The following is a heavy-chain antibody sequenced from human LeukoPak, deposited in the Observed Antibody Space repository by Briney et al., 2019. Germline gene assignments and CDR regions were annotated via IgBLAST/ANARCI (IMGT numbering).Heavy chain of an antibody. V-gene: IGHV4-59*11. Sequence: PSESLSLTCTVSGGSISSHYWSWIRQPPGKGLEWIGYIYYSGSTNYNPSLKSRVTISVDTSKNQFSLKLSSVTAADTAVYYCVRVVVVPAATVGRYYYYYMDVWGKGTTVTVSS. D-gene: IGHD2-2*01. CDR1: GGSISSHY. CDR2: IYYSGST. CDR3: VRVVVVPAATVGRYYYYYMDV. J-gene: IGHJ6*03.